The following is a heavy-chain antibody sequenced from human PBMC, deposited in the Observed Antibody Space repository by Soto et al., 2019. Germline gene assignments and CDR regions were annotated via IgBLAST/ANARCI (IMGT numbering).Heavy chain of an antibody. V-gene: IGHV4-59*08. Sequence: SETLSLTCTVSGGSISSYYWSWIRQPPGKGLEWIGYIYYSGSTNYNPSLKSRVTISVDTSKNQFSLKLSSVTAADTAVYYCASQGPQGKYYFDYWGQGTLVTVSS. CDR3: ASQGPQGKYYFDY. J-gene: IGHJ4*02. CDR2: IYYSGST. D-gene: IGHD3-10*01. CDR1: GGSISSYY.